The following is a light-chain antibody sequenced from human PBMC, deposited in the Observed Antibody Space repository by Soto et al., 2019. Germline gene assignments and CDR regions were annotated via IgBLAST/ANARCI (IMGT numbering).Light chain of an antibody. V-gene: IGKV1-5*01. J-gene: IGKJ1*01. CDR3: QQYSTYTPRT. CDR2: HAY. Sequence: DIPLTQSPSTLSGSVGDRVTITCRASQTISSWLAWYQQKPGKAPKLLIYHAYSLESGIPSRFSGSESGTEFTLTISSLQPDDFATYYCQQYSTYTPRTFGQGAKVDIK. CDR1: QTISSW.